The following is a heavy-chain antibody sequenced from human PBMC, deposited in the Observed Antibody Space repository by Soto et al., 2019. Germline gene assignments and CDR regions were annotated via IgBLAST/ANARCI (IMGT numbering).Heavy chain of an antibody. Sequence: EAHLVESGGGLVQPGRSRRLSCAASGFTFSSYAFNWVRQAPGKGLEWISYISVGSGSIFYADSVKGRFTISRDDAQNSLYLQMNTQRDEDTAIYFCVRDDKWAFDIWGQGTTVIVSS. CDR1: GFTFSSYA. CDR3: VRDDKWAFDI. J-gene: IGHJ3*02. V-gene: IGHV3-48*02. CDR2: ISVGSGSI. D-gene: IGHD1-26*01.